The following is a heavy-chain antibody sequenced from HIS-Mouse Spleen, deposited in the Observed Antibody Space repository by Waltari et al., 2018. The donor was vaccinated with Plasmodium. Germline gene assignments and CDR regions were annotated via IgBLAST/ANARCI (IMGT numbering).Heavy chain of an antibody. CDR2: IYSGGST. Sequence: EVQLVESGGGLIQPGGSLSLSCAASGFTVSSHYMSWVRQAPGKGLEWVSVIYSGGSTYYADSVKGRFTISRDNSKNTLYLQMNSLRAEDTAVYYCARGMKSSSSAFDIWGQGTMVTVSS. D-gene: IGHD6-6*01. V-gene: IGHV3-53*01. CDR3: ARGMKSSSSAFDI. J-gene: IGHJ3*02. CDR1: GFTVSSHY.